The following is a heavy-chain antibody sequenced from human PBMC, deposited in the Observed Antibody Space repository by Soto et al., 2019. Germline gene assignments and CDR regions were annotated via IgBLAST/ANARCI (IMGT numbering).Heavy chain of an antibody. D-gene: IGHD3-22*01. CDR1: GFTFSPYR. CDR3: AWGGENYDYFDY. V-gene: IGHV3-74*01. J-gene: IGHJ4*02. Sequence: GGSLRLSCAAYGFTFSPYRMHCARHNLEKELVWVSRVNSDGHDTVYADSVKGRFTLSRDNAKKTVFLQMSSLRAEDTAVYYCAWGGENYDYFDYCGQGIVVTGSA. CDR2: VNSDGHDT.